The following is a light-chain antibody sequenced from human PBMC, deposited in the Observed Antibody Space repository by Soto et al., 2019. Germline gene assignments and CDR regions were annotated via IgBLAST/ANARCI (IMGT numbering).Light chain of an antibody. CDR2: WAS. CDR3: QQYYSTPHT. J-gene: IGKJ2*01. CDR1: QSVLYSSNNNNY. V-gene: IGKV4-1*01. Sequence: DIVMTQSPESLAVSLGERATINCKSSQSVLYSSNNNNYLVWYQQKPGQPPKMLIYWASTRESGVPDRFSGSGSGTDFTLTISSLQAEDVAVYYCQQYYSTPHTFGQGTKPEIK.